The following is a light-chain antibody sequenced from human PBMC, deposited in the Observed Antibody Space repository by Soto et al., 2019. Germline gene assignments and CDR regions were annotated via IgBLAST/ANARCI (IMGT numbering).Light chain of an antibody. CDR3: QQYYSYPIT. V-gene: IGKV1-8*01. J-gene: IGKJ5*01. CDR1: QGISSY. Sequence: AIRMTQSPSSVSASTGDRVTITCRASQGISSYLAWYQQKPGKAPKLLIYAASTLQSGVPSRFSGSGSGTDFTLIISCLQSEDFATYYCQQYYSYPITFGQGTRLEIK. CDR2: AAS.